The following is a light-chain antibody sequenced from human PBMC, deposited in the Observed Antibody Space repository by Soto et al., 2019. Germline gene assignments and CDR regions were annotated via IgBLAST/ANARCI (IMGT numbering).Light chain of an antibody. J-gene: IGKJ2*01. CDR2: KVS. Sequence: DVVLTQSPLSLPVTLGQSASISCRSSQSLVHSDGNTYLNWFQQRPGQSPRRLIYKVSNRESGVPDRFSGGGSGTAFTPKISRVEAEDVGLYYCMQGTHWAYTFGQGTKLEIK. CDR1: QSLVHSDGNTY. CDR3: MQGTHWAYT. V-gene: IGKV2-30*02.